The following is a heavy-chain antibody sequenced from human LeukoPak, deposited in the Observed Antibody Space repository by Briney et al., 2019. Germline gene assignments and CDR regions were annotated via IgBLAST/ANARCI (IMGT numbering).Heavy chain of an antibody. Sequence: PSETLSLTCGVSGYSISRGYYWAWIRQPPGKGLEWIGTIYHTGGTYYNPSLESRVTISVDTSKNEFSLNLNSVTAADTAVYYCARAGWIITSGIDYWGQGALVTVSS. CDR3: ARAGWIITSGIDY. V-gene: IGHV4-38-2*01. CDR1: GYSISRGYY. CDR2: IYHTGGT. J-gene: IGHJ4*02. D-gene: IGHD3-10*01.